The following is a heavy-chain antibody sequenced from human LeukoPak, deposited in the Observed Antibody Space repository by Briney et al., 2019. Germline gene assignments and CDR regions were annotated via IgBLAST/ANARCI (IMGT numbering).Heavy chain of an antibody. Sequence: ASVKISCKVSGYTFTDYFIHWVQQAPGKGFEWMGLVDPEDGQTIYAQKIQGRITMTADSSTETVFMELRSLRSADTAVYYCATGFKAVYSRGSSNEVSGYWGQGTLVTVSS. J-gene: IGHJ4*02. CDR1: GYTFTDYF. CDR3: ATGFKAVYSRGSSNEVSGY. D-gene: IGHD6-19*01. CDR2: VDPEDGQT. V-gene: IGHV1-69-2*01.